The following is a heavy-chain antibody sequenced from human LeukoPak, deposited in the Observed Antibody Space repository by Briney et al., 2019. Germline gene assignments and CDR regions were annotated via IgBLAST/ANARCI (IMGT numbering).Heavy chain of an antibody. CDR3: ARGGSLRFLEWLLPYFDY. CDR2: ISYDGSNK. V-gene: IGHV3-30-3*01. D-gene: IGHD3-3*01. J-gene: IGHJ4*02. CDR1: GFTFSSYA. Sequence: GGSLRLSCAASGFTFSSYAMHWVRQAPGKGLEWVAVISYDGSNKYYADSVKGRFTISRDNSKNTLYLQMNSLRAEDTAVYYCARGGSLRFLEWLLPYFDYWGQGTLVTVSS.